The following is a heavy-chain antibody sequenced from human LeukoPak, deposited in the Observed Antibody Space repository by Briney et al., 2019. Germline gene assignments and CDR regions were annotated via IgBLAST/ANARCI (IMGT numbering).Heavy chain of an antibody. D-gene: IGHD3-3*01. CDR1: GFTVSGDY. CDR2: IYADFDNT. CDR3: AKDYIYDFWSGSHFDY. V-gene: IGHV3-53*01. Sequence: GGSLRLSCAVSGFTVSGDYMSWLRQAPGRGLEWVSVIYADFDNTDYADSVRGRFTISRDNSKNTLYLQMNSLRAEDTAVYYCAKDYIYDFWSGSHFDYWGQGTLVTVSS. J-gene: IGHJ4*02.